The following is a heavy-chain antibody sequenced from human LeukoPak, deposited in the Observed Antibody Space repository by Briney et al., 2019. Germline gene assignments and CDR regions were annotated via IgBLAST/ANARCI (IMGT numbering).Heavy chain of an antibody. CDR1: GFTFSSYA. J-gene: IGHJ4*02. CDR3: AKVRQWLVRGTFDY. CDR2: ISGSGGST. D-gene: IGHD6-19*01. Sequence: GGSLRLSCAASGFTFSSYAMSWVRQAPGKGLEWVLAISGSGGSTYYADSVKGRFTISRDNSKNTLYLQMNSLRAEDTAVYYCAKVRQWLVRGTFDYWGQGTLVTVSS. V-gene: IGHV3-23*01.